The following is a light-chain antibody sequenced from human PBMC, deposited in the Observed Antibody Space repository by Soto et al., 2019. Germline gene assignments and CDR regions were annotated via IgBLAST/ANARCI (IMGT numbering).Light chain of an antibody. CDR3: QQYDTWHVWT. V-gene: IGKV3-15*01. J-gene: IGKJ1*01. CDR2: GAS. Sequence: IVLTQSPATLSVSPGEKATLSCRASPSVSSNLAWYQQKPGQAPRLLMYGASTRATAIPARFSGSGSGTEFTLNITSLQAEDIAVYYCQQYDTWHVWTFGQGTKVEI. CDR1: PSVSSN.